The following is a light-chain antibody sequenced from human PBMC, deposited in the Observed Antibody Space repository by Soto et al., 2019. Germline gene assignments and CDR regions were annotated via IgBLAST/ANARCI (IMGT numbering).Light chain of an antibody. CDR2: GVN. V-gene: IGLV1-40*01. CDR3: PSYESSLGGFYV. Sequence: QSMLTQPPSVSGAPGQTVTIFCTGSSSNIGADYGGRWYQHLPGTAPKLLVYGVNSRTSGVPDRFSGSTSGTSSSLAIAGRQAEEEADYSGPSYESSLGGFYVFGTGTKLTVL. CDR1: SSNIGADYG. J-gene: IGLJ1*01.